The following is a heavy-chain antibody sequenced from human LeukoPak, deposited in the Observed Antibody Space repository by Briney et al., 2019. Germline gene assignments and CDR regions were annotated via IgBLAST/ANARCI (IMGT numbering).Heavy chain of an antibody. CDR1: GYSISSGYY. J-gene: IGHJ5*02. Sequence: SETLSLTCAVSGYSISSGYYWAWIRQPPGKGLEWIGNVFHTGNTYYNPSLKSRLTISVATSNNQFSLRLSSVTAADTAVYLCARRNSNYPIDTWGQGTLVTVSS. CDR2: VFHTGNT. V-gene: IGHV4-38-2*01. CDR3: ARRNSNYPIDT. D-gene: IGHD4-11*01.